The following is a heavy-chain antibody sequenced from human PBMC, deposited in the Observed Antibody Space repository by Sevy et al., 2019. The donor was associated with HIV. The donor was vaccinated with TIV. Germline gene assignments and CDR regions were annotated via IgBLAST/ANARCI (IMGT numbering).Heavy chain of an antibody. V-gene: IGHV4-31*03. CDR2: IYYSGST. CDR3: AKRSSIGGGYFDY. Sequence: SETLSLTCTVSGGSISSGGYYWSWIRQHPGKGLEWIGYIYYSGSTYYNPSLKSRVTISVDTSKNQFSLKLSSVTAADTAVYYCAKRSSIGGGYFDYWGQGTLVTVSS. CDR1: GGSISSGGYY. D-gene: IGHD3-10*01. J-gene: IGHJ4*02.